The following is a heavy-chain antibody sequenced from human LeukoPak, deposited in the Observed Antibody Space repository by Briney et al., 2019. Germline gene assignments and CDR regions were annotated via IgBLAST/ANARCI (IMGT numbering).Heavy chain of an antibody. CDR1: GFTFSSYW. Sequence: GGSLRLSCAASGFTFSSYWMHWVRQAPGKGLVWVSRIYSDGSSTSYADSVKGRFTIPRDNAKNTLYLQMNSLRAEDTAVYYCAREYYYDSSGYYPDAFDIWGQGTMVTVSS. CDR3: AREYYYDSSGYYPDAFDI. CDR2: IYSDGSST. V-gene: IGHV3-74*01. J-gene: IGHJ3*02. D-gene: IGHD3-22*01.